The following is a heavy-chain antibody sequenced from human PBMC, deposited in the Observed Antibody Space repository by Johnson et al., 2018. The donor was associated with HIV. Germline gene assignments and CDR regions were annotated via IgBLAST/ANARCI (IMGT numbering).Heavy chain of an antibody. V-gene: IGHV3-30*04. D-gene: IGHD4-17*01. CDR1: GFTFSNYA. J-gene: IGHJ3*02. Sequence: QVQLVESGGGVVQPGRSLTLSCAASGFTFSNYAMHWVRQAPGKGLQWVAVISYDGSNRYYADSVRGRFTISRDNSKNTLYLQMNSMRAEDTAVYYCAKMVHGEPPWAFDIWGQGTMVTVSS. CDR2: ISYDGSNR. CDR3: AKMVHGEPPWAFDI.